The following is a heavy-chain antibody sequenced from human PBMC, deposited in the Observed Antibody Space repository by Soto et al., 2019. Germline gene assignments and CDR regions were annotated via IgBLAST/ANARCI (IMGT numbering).Heavy chain of an antibody. D-gene: IGHD6-6*01. CDR1: GFTFSSYG. Sequence: QVQLVESGGGVVQPGRSLRLSCAASGFTFSSYGMHWVRQAPGKGLEWVAVIWYDGSNKYYADSVKGRFTISRDNSKNTLYLQMNSLRAEDTAVYYCARDLSSIAARTYYYGMDVRGQGTTVTVSS. V-gene: IGHV3-33*01. J-gene: IGHJ6*02. CDR3: ARDLSSIAARTYYYGMDV. CDR2: IWYDGSNK.